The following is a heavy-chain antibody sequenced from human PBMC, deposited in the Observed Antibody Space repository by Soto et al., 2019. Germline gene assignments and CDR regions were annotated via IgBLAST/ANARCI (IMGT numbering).Heavy chain of an antibody. J-gene: IGHJ4*02. V-gene: IGHV5-10-1*01. Sequence: GESLKISCTGSGYSFSTYCINWVRQMPGKGLEWMGSVDPYDSYTKNNPSFQGHVTISADKSISTAYLQWSSLKASDTAIYYCARHPISGGYTSFTFDSWGQGTVVTVSS. D-gene: IGHD2-2*02. CDR3: ARHPISGGYTSFTFDS. CDR2: VDPYDSYT. CDR1: GYSFSTYC.